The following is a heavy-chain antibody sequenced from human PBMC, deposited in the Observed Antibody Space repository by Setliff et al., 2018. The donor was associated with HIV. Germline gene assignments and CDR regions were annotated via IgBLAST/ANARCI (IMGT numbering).Heavy chain of an antibody. J-gene: IGHJ6*03. V-gene: IGHV4-61*09. CDR2: IYTSGST. CDR1: GTSLSSSDFY. D-gene: IGHD6-6*01. Sequence: SETLSLTCSVSGTSLSSSDFYWSWIRQPAGKGLEWIGHIYTSGSTDYNPSLKSRVTISVDTSKNQFSLKMSSVTAADTAVYYCARPYSSSSYYYYHMDVWGKGTAVTVSS. CDR3: ARPYSSSSYYYYHMDV.